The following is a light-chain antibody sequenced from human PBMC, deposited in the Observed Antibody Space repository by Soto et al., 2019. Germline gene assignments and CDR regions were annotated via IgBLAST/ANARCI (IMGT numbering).Light chain of an antibody. Sequence: EIVMTKSPATLSVSPGERATLSCRASQSFSSNLALYQQKPGQAPRLLIYGASTRATGIPAKFSASGSGTDFTLTISSLQSEDFAVYFCHQYNFWPTFGQGTKVDIK. CDR2: GAS. CDR3: HQYNFWPT. V-gene: IGKV3-15*01. CDR1: QSFSSN. J-gene: IGKJ1*01.